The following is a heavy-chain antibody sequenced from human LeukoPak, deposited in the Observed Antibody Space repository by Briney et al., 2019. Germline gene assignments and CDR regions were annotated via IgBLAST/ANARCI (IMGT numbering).Heavy chain of an antibody. Sequence: GGSLRLSCAASGFTFSSYWMSWVRQAPGKGLEWVANIKQDGSEKYYVDSVKGRFTISRDNAKNSLYLQMNSPRAEDTAVYYCVKGTYGDYDPHFDYWGQGTLVTVSS. V-gene: IGHV3-7*03. J-gene: IGHJ4*02. CDR1: GFTFSSYW. D-gene: IGHD4-17*01. CDR2: IKQDGSEK. CDR3: VKGTYGDYDPHFDY.